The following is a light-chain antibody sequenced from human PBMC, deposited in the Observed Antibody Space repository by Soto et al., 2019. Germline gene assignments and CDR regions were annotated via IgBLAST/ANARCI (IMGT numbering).Light chain of an antibody. J-gene: IGKJ1*01. CDR2: GAS. CDR1: QSVSSSY. CDR3: QQRRT. Sequence: EIVLTQSPGTLSLSPLERATLSCRASQSVSSSYLAWYQQKPGQAPRLLIYGASSRVTGIPDRFSGSGSGTDFTLTISRLEPEDFAVYYCQQRRTFGQGTKVDIK. V-gene: IGKV3-20*01.